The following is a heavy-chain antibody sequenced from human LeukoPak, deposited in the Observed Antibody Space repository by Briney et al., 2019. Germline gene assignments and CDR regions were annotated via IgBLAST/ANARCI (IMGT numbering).Heavy chain of an antibody. CDR2: ISASGGST. CDR3: AKVFYDNCASGVFDI. V-gene: IGHV3-23*01. J-gene: IGHJ3*02. D-gene: IGHD2-8*01. CDR1: GFTLSSYA. Sequence: QTGGSLRLSCAASGFTLSSYAMSWVRQAPGKGLGWVSGISASGGSTYYADSVKGRFTISRDNSKNTLYLQMNSLRAEDTAVYYCAKVFYDNCASGVFDIWGQGTMVTVSS.